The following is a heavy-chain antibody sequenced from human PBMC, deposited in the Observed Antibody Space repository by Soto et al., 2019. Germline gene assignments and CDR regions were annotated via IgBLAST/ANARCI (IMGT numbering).Heavy chain of an antibody. D-gene: IGHD3-16*01. CDR1: GFTVNSYW. CDR2: LNSDGSSK. CDR3: ARGLKNYYAMDV. J-gene: IGHJ6*02. Sequence: EVQLVESGGGLVQPGGSLRLSCAASGFTVNSYWMHWVRQAPGKGLVWVSRLNSDGSSKYYGDSMKGRFTISRDNAENTVYLQMNSLRAEDTAVYFCARGLKNYYAMDVWGQGTTVTVSS. V-gene: IGHV3-74*01.